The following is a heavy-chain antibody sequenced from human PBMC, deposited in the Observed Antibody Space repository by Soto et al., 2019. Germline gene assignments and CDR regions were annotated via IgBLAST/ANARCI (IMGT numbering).Heavy chain of an antibody. CDR2: IYYSGST. D-gene: IGHD5-18*01. J-gene: IGHJ4*02. CDR3: AKDVTVRRRYSYGFDY. V-gene: IGHV4-31*03. Sequence: PSETLSITCTVSGGSISSGAYYWSWIRQHPGKGLEWIGYIYYSGSTYYKPSLKSRVTMSVDTSKNQFSLKLSSVTAADTAVYYCAKDVTVRRRYSYGFDYWGQGTLVTVSS. CDR1: GGSISSGAYY.